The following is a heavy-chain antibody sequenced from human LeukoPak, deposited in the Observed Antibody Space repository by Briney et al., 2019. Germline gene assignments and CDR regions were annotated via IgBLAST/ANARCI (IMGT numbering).Heavy chain of an antibody. J-gene: IGHJ4*02. CDR2: INHSGST. CDR1: GGSFSGYY. Sequence: PSETLSLTCAVYGGSFSGYYWSWIRQPPGKGLEWIGEINHSGSTNYNPSLKSRVTISVDTSKNQFSLKLSSVTAADTAVYYCARVAAAGTLPYFDYWGQGTLVTVSS. D-gene: IGHD6-13*01. CDR3: ARVAAAGTLPYFDY. V-gene: IGHV4-34*01.